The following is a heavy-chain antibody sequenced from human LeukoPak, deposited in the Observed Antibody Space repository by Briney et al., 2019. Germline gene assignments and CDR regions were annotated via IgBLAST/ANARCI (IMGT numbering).Heavy chain of an antibody. CDR2: IKQDGSEK. CDR1: NFMFSNFW. V-gene: IGHV3-7*01. J-gene: IGHJ6*03. CDR3: ARESVVLYYYYYYYMDV. D-gene: IGHD3-22*01. Sequence: GGSLRLSCAASNFMFSNFWMTWVRQAPGKGLEWVANIKQDGSEKYYVDSVKGRFTISRDNAKNSLYLQMNSLRAEDTAVYYCARESVVLYYYYYYYMDVWGKGTTVTVSS.